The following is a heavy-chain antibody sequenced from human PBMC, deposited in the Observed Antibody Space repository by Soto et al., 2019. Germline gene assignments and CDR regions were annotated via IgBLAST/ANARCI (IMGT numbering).Heavy chain of an antibody. J-gene: IGHJ4*02. V-gene: IGHV1-18*01. CDR2: ISAYNGNT. D-gene: IGHD2-21*01. Sequence: QVQLVQSGPEVKKPGASVKVSCKTSGYNLATYGMSWVRQAPGQGLEWIGWISAYNGNTESTQKFQGRVTMTTDTSTGTAYMELSGLTSDDSAMYYCARDLLVVSPAAYFDYWGQGTLVTVSS. CDR3: ARDLLVVSPAAYFDY. CDR1: GYNLATYG.